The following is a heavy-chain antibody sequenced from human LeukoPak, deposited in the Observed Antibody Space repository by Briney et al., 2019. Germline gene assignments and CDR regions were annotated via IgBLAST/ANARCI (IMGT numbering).Heavy chain of an antibody. CDR3: ARDPSYGRNWFDP. CDR1: GGSISSSSYY. D-gene: IGHD3-10*01. CDR2: IYYSGST. Sequence: SETLSLTCTVSGGSISSSSYYWGWIRQPPGKGLEWIGSIYYSGSTYYNPSLKSRVTISVDTSKNQFSLKLSSVTAADTAVYYCARDPSYGRNWFDPWGQGTLVTVSS. J-gene: IGHJ5*02. V-gene: IGHV4-39*07.